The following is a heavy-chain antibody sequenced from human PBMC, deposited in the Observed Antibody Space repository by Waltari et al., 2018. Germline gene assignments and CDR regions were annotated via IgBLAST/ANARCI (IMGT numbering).Heavy chain of an antibody. D-gene: IGHD3-9*01. CDR1: GYIFTSYW. V-gene: IGHV5-51*01. CDR2: IYPDPCDCDI. J-gene: IGHJ5*02. CDR3: VRGLLGGYERGWFDP. Sequence: EVQLVQSGAEVKKPGESLKISCKASGYIFTSYWIGWVRQRPGKGLEWIGFIYPDPCDCDIRYSPSFQGRVTISADKSVTTVYLHWSSLEASDTAIYYCVRGLLGGYERGWFDPWGQGTLVTVSS.